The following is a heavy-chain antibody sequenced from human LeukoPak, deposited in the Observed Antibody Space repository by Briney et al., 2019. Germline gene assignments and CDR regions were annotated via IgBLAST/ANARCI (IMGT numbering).Heavy chain of an antibody. V-gene: IGHV4-38-2*02. CDR3: ARVGGRIAVADFDY. CDR2: IYHSGST. J-gene: IGHJ4*02. Sequence: SETLSLTCTVSGYSISSGYYWGWIRQPPGKGLEWIGSIYHSGSTYYDASLKSRVTISVDTSKNQFSLKMSSVTAADTAVYYCARVGGRIAVADFDYWGQGTLVTVSS. D-gene: IGHD6-19*01. CDR1: GYSISSGYY.